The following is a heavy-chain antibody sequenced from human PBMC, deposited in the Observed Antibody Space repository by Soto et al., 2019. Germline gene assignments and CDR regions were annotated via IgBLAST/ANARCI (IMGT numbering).Heavy chain of an antibody. Sequence: ASVKVSCKASGYTFTSYYIHWVRQAPGQGLEGMGIINPSGGRTSYAQKFQGRVTMTRDTSTSTVCMELSSLRSEDTAVYYCARRMSSGYYSKSPFDYWGQGTLATVSS. D-gene: IGHD3-22*01. J-gene: IGHJ4*02. V-gene: IGHV1-46*01. CDR2: INPSGGRT. CDR1: GYTFTSYY. CDR3: ARRMSSGYYSKSPFDY.